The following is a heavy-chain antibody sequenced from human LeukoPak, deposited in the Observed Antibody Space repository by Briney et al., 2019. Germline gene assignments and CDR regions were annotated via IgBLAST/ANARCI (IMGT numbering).Heavy chain of an antibody. V-gene: IGHV4-34*01. J-gene: IGHJ6*03. CDR3: ARRRGSGYYYTHYYYYMDV. CDR1: GGSFSGYY. Sequence: NPSETLSLTCAVYGGSFSGYYWSWIRQPPGKGLEWIGEINHSGSTNYNPSLKSRVTISVDTSKNQFSLKLSSVTAADTAVYYCARRRGSGYYYTHYYYYMDVWGKGTTVTISS. D-gene: IGHD3-22*01. CDR2: INHSGST.